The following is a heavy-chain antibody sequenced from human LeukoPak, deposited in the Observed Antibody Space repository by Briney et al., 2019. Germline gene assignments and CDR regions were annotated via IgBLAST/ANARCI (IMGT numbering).Heavy chain of an antibody. J-gene: IGHJ4*02. CDR1: GYTFTGYY. CDR2: ISAYNGNT. D-gene: IGHD3-9*01. CDR3: ARVSRYFDWLSKLYYFDY. V-gene: IGHV1-18*04. Sequence: ASVKVSCKASGYTFTGYYMHWVRQAPGQGLEWMGWISAYNGNTNYAQKLQGRVTMTTDTSTSTAYMELRSLRSDDTAVYYCARVSRYFDWLSKLYYFDYWGQGTLVTVSS.